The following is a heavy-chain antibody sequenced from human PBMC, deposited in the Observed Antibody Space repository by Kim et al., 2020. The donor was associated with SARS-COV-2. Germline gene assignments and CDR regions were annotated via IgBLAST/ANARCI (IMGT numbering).Heavy chain of an antibody. Sequence: SVKVSCKASGGTFSSYAISWVRQAPGQGLEWMGGIIPIFGTANYAQKFQGRVTITADESTSTAYMELSSLRSEDTAVYYCARAGYYDSSGYYYFDYWGQGTLVTVSS. V-gene: IGHV1-69*13. CDR2: IIPIFGTA. CDR1: GGTFSSYA. CDR3: ARAGYYDSSGYYYFDY. J-gene: IGHJ4*02. D-gene: IGHD3-22*01.